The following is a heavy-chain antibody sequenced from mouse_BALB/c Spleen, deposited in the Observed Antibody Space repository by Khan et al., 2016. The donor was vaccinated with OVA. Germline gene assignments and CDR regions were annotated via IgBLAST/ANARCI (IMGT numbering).Heavy chain of an antibody. CDR3: ARRGRAFTTATFFYVMDY. CDR1: GYSITSDYA. J-gene: IGHJ4*01. D-gene: IGHD1-2*01. Sequence: EVQLQESGPGLVKPSQSLSLTCTVTGYSITSDYAWNWIRQFPGNKLEWMGYISYSGSASYNPSLKSRISIPRDTSKNQFFLQLNSVTTEGTATYYCARRGRAFTTATFFYVMDYWGQGTSVTVSS. V-gene: IGHV3-2*02. CDR2: ISYSGSA.